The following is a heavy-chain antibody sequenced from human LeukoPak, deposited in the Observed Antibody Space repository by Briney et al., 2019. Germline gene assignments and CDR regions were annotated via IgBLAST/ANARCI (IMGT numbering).Heavy chain of an antibody. Sequence: PGASLRLSCAASGFTFSSYVLSWVRQAPGKGLEWVSAITGSGGSTYYADSVKGGFAISRDNSKNTQYLQMNSLRAEDTAVYYCAKTMSRGLRLGELSFDYWGQGTLVTVSS. CDR2: ITGSGGST. D-gene: IGHD3-16*02. J-gene: IGHJ4*02. CDR3: AKTMSRGLRLGELSFDY. CDR1: GFTFSSYV. V-gene: IGHV3-23*01.